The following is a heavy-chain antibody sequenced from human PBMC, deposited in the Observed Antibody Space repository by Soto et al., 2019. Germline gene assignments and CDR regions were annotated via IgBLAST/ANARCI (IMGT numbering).Heavy chain of an antibody. J-gene: IGHJ4*02. CDR1: GGSFSGYY. D-gene: IGHD3-10*01. CDR2: INHSGST. CDR3: TRARSGNYYDSGSHFDY. Sequence: XXTLSLPCAVYGGSFSGYYWSWILPPPEKGLEWIGEINHSGSTNYNPSLKSRVTISVDTSKNQFSLQLNSVTPEDKAVYYCTRARSGNYYDSGSHFDYWGQGTLVTVSS. V-gene: IGHV4-34*01.